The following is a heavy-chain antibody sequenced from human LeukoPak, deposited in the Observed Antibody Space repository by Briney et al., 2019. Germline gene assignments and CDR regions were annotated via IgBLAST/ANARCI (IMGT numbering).Heavy chain of an antibody. CDR2: IYPGDSDT. Sequence: GESLKISCKGSGYSFRSNWIGWVRQVPGKGLEWMGIIYPGDSDTKYSPSIQGQVTISADRSINTAYLQWNSLKASDTAMYYCARQLLRGTSHFDYWGQGTLVTVSS. J-gene: IGHJ4*02. D-gene: IGHD3-22*01. V-gene: IGHV5-51*01. CDR3: ARQLLRGTSHFDY. CDR1: GYSFRSNW.